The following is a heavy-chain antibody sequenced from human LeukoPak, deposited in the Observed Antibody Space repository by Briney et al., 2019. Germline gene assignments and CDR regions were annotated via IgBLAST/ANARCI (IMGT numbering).Heavy chain of an antibody. CDR2: ISYDGSNK. D-gene: IGHD2-2*01. CDR3: ARDLAIQPHRYDAFDI. J-gene: IGHJ3*02. V-gene: IGHV3-30-3*01. CDR1: GFIFSSSA. Sequence: PGGSLRLSCAASGFIFSSSAVHWVRQAPGKGLEWVALISYDGSNKYYADSVKGRFTISGDNSNNTLYLQMNSLRPEDTAVYCCARDLAIQPHRYDAFDIWGQGTMVTVSS.